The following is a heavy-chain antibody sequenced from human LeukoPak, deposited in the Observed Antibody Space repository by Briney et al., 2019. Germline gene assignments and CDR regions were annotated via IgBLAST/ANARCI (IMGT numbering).Heavy chain of an antibody. CDR3: ARVQSLVLIRGPFDY. CDR2: INSDGSST. V-gene: IGHV3-74*01. CDR1: GFTFSSYW. J-gene: IGHJ4*02. Sequence: GGSLRLSCAASGFTFSSYWMHWVRQAPGKGLVWVSRINSDGSSTSYADSVKGRFTISRDNAKNTLYLQMNSLRAEDTAVYYCARVQSLVLIRGPFDYWGQGTLVTVSS. D-gene: IGHD3-16*01.